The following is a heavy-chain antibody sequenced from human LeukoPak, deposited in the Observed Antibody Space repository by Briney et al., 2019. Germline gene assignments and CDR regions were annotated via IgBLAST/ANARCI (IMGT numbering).Heavy chain of an antibody. CDR1: GGSISSYY. V-gene: IGHV4-59*08. D-gene: IGHD4-11*01. CDR2: IYYSGST. J-gene: IGHJ3*02. CDR3: ARLGNYVAFDI. Sequence: SETLSLTCTVSGGSISSYYWSWIRQPPGKGLGWIGYIYYSGSTNYNPSLKSRVTISVDTSKNQFSLKLSSVTAADTAVYYCARLGNYVAFDIWGQGTMVTVSS.